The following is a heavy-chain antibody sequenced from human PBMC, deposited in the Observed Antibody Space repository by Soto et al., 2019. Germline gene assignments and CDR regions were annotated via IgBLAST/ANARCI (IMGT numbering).Heavy chain of an antibody. J-gene: IGHJ2*01. D-gene: IGHD1-26*01. CDR3: ARDGAPYSGSYSGWYFDL. Sequence: QVQLQQWGTGLLKPSETLSLTCAVYGGSLSGYYWNWIRQPPGKGLEWIGEINHSGSTNYNPSLRSRVTISIDTSKNQFSLNLSSVTAADTAVYYCARDGAPYSGSYSGWYFDLWGRGTLVTVSS. V-gene: IGHV4-34*01. CDR1: GGSLSGYY. CDR2: INHSGST.